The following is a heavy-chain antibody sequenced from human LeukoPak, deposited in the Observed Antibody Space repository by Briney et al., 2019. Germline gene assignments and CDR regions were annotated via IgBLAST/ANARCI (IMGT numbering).Heavy chain of an antibody. J-gene: IGHJ5*02. CDR2: IYYSGST. V-gene: IGHV4-39*01. D-gene: IGHD6-13*01. CDR3: ARLRTVAAAGIIWFDP. CDR1: GGSISSSSYY. Sequence: SETLSLTCTVSGGSISSSSYYWGWIRQPPGKGLEWIGSIYYSGSTYYNPSLKSRVTISVDTSKNQFSLKLCSVTAADTAVYYCARLRTVAAAGIIWFDPWGQGTLVTVSS.